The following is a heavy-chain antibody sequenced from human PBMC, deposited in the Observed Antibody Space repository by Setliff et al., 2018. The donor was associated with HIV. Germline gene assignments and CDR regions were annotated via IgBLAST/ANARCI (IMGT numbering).Heavy chain of an antibody. D-gene: IGHD1-26*01. J-gene: IGHJ4*02. CDR3: ARDSGTVGADDY. Sequence: GGSLRLSCAASGFTFSSSWMSWVRQAPGKGLEWVANIKEDGSEKYFVDSVKGRFTISRDNAKNSLYLQMNSLRAEDTAVYYCARDSGTVGADDYWGQGTLVTVS. V-gene: IGHV3-7*01. CDR2: IKEDGSEK. CDR1: GFTFSSSW.